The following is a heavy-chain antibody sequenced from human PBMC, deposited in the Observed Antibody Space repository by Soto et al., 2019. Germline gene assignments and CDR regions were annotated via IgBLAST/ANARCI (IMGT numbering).Heavy chain of an antibody. V-gene: IGHV4-39*01. J-gene: IGHJ5*02. Sequence: PSETLSLTCTVSGGSISSSSYYWGWIRQPPGKGLEWIGSIYYSGSTYYNPSLKSRVTISVDTSKNQFSLKLSSVTAADTAVYYCARHVGTYYDFWGGYYPGMRFDPWGQGTLVTVSS. D-gene: IGHD3-3*01. CDR1: GGSISSSSYY. CDR2: IYYSGST. CDR3: ARHVGTYYDFWGGYYPGMRFDP.